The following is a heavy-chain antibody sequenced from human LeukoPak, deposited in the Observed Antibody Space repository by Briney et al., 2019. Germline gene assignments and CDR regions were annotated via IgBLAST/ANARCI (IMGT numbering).Heavy chain of an antibody. V-gene: IGHV3-7*01. D-gene: IGHD3-3*01. CDR1: GFTFSSYW. J-gene: IGHJ5*02. Sequence: GGSLRLSCAASGFTFSSYWMSWVRQAPGKGLEWVANIKQDGSEKYYVDSVKGRFTISRDNSKNILFLQMNSLRPEDTAVYYCAKDWSGDYNWSDPWGQGTLVTVSS. CDR2: IKQDGSEK. CDR3: AKDWSGDYNWSDP.